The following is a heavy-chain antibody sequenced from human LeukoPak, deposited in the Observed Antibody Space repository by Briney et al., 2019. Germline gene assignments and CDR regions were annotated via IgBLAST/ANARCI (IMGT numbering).Heavy chain of an antibody. CDR1: GFTSSAYA. CDR2: ITGSGDST. J-gene: IGHJ4*02. V-gene: IGHV3-23*01. D-gene: IGHD6-13*01. CDR3: AKGTLQSCAGTRCYPFDY. Sequence: PGGSLRLSCAASGFTSSAYAMNWVRQAPGKGLEWVSSITGSGDSTYIADSVKGRFTIYRDNSKNTMYMQMNILRAEDTALYYCAKGTLQSCAGTRCYPFDYWGQGTLVNVSS.